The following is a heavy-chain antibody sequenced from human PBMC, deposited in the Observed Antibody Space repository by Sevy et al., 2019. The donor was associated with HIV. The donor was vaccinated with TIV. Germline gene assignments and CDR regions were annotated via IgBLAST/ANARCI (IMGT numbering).Heavy chain of an antibody. J-gene: IGHJ4*02. CDR2: IRSKEYGGAT. CDR1: GFTFGDYA. D-gene: IGHD3-22*01. CDR3: TRGYYYDSSGYSDY. Sequence: GGSLRLSCTGSGFTFGDYAMSWFRQAPGMGLEWVGFIRSKEYGGATEYAASVKGRFTISRDDSKSIADLQKNSLKTEDTAVYYCTRGYYYDSSGYSDYWGQGTLVTVSS. V-gene: IGHV3-49*03.